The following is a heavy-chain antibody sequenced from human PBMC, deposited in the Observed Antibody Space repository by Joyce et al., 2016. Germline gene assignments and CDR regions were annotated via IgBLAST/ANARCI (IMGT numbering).Heavy chain of an antibody. CDR3: AHAPATDRYYGMDV. J-gene: IGHJ6*02. CDR2: IYWDDDK. Sequence: QVTLKESGPTLVKPTQTLTLTCTFSGFSLSTSGVGVVWIRQPPGKALEWLALIYWDDDKRYSSSLKSRLTITKDTSKNQVVLTMTNMDPVDTATYYCAHAPATDRYYGMDVWGQGTTVTVSS. CDR1: GFSLSTSGVG. D-gene: IGHD6-25*01. V-gene: IGHV2-5*02.